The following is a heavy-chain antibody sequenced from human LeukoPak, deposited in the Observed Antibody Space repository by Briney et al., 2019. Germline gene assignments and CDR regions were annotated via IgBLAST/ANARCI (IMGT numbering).Heavy chain of an antibody. J-gene: IGHJ3*01. CDR2: ISSGGNYV. CDR3: ASDPNPGVGRSGYSDPDASDV. D-gene: IGHD3-22*01. CDR1: GFTFSRYS. Sequence: GGSLRLSCAASGFTFSRYSMNWVRQAPGKGLEWVASISSGGNYVHYADSVKGRFTISRDNTNNSLHLQMNNLRAEDTSIYYCASDPNPGVGRSGYSDPDASDVWGQGTVVTVSS. V-gene: IGHV3-21*01.